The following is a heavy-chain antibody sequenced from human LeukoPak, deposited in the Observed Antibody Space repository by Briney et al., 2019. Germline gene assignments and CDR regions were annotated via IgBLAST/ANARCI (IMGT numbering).Heavy chain of an antibody. J-gene: IGHJ4*02. Sequence: TPGGSLRLPCGASGYGFTFSNAWMSWVRQAPGKGLEWVGRIKSKTDGGTTDYAAPVKGRFTIARDDSKNTLYLQMNSLKTEDTAVYYCTNLYNSDWPRSGAGGQGTLVTVSS. CDR3: TNLYNSDWPRSGA. V-gene: IGHV3-15*01. D-gene: IGHD6-19*01. CDR1: GYGFTFSNAW. CDR2: IKSKTDGGTT.